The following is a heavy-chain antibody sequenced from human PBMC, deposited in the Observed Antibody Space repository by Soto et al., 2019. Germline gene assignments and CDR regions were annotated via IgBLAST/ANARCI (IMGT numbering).Heavy chain of an antibody. CDR1: GFTFSSYA. V-gene: IGHV3-23*01. CDR2: ISGSGGST. D-gene: IGHD4-17*01. J-gene: IGHJ6*02. CDR3: ARPTVTTDYYHYYGMDV. Sequence: EVQLLESGGGLVQPGGSLRLSCAASGFTFSSYAMSWVRQAPGKGLEWVSAISGSGGSTYYADSVKGRFTISRDNTKNTLYLQMNSLRAEDTAVYYCARPTVTTDYYHYYGMDVWGQGTTVTVSS.